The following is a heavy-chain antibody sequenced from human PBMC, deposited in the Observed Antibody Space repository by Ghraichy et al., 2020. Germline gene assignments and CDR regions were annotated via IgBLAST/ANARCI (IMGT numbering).Heavy chain of an antibody. V-gene: IGHV4-59*01. J-gene: IGHJ4*02. CDR1: GDSLSTYS. Sequence: SETLSLTCTVSGDSLSTYSWSWIRQPPGQGLEWIGYFFNTWNTNYNPYLKSRISVSLDTSKNQFSLKLSSVAATDTAGDYCAREALGASGTTYFDSWGQGIQVTVSS. CDR2: FFNTWNT. CDR3: AREALGASGTTYFDS. D-gene: IGHD1-1*01.